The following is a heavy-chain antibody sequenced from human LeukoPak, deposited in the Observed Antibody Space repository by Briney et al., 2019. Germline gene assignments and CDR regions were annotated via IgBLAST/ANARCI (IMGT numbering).Heavy chain of an antibody. CDR1: GYSISSSYY. CDR3: AKGGASVTRYVDY. V-gene: IGHV3-30*18. J-gene: IGHJ4*02. CDR2: MSNSGENT. D-gene: IGHD4-17*01. Sequence: LSLTCTVSGYSISSSYYWGWIRQPPGKGLEWVGIMSNSGENTFYGEAVKGRFTISRDNSQNTLYLQMNSLRPEDTAVYYCAKGGASVTRYVDYWGQGTLVTVSS.